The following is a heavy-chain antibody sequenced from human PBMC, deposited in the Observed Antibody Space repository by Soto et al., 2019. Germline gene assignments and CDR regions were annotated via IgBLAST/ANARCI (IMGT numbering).Heavy chain of an antibody. V-gene: IGHV3-21*01. CDR3: ARMYGDYGRTGNYYGMDV. J-gene: IGHJ6*02. CDR1: GFTFSSYS. D-gene: IGHD4-17*01. CDR2: ISSSSSYI. Sequence: EVQLVESGGGLVKPGGSLRLSCAASGFTFSSYSMNWARQAPGKGLEWVSSISSSSSYIYFADSVKGRFTISRDNAKNSMYLPMNSLRAEDTAVYYCARMYGDYGRTGNYYGMDVWGQGTTVTVSS.